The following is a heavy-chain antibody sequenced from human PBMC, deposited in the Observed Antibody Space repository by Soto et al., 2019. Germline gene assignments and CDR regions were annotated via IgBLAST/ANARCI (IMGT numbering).Heavy chain of an antibody. J-gene: IGHJ5*02. Sequence: SETLSLTCTVSGGSISSGGYYWSWIRQHPGKGLEWIGYIYYSGSTYYNPSLKSRVTISVDTSKNQFSLKLSSVTAADTAVYYCARAKPPEKRLPRVGWSDPWGQGTLVTVSS. V-gene: IGHV4-31*03. D-gene: IGHD5-18*01. CDR3: ARAKPPEKRLPRVGWSDP. CDR1: GGSISSGGYY. CDR2: IYYSGST.